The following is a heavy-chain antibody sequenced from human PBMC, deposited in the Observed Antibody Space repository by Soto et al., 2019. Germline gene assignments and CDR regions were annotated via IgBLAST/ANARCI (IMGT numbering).Heavy chain of an antibody. CDR3: ATGQNRGAILWQTLYSTDI. CDR1: GYTLTELS. Sequence: ASVKVSCKVSGYTLTELSMHWVRQAPGKGLEWMGGFDPEDGETIYAQKFQGRVTMTEDTSTDTAYMELSSLRSEDTAVYYCATGQNRGAILWQTLYSTDIWCQGTMVTVSS. V-gene: IGHV1-24*01. J-gene: IGHJ3*02. CDR2: FDPEDGET. D-gene: IGHD3-3*01.